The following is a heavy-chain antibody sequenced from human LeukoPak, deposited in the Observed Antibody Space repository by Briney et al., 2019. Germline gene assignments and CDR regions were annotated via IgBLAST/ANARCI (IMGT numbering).Heavy chain of an antibody. J-gene: IGHJ3*02. CDR2: IYYSGST. CDR1: GGSISNDNYY. V-gene: IGHV4-39*07. CDR3: ARDPRARVVPAAIGVAFDI. Sequence: PSETLSLTCTVSGGSISNDNYYWGWIRQPPGKGLEWIGSIYYSGSTYYNPSLKSRVTISVDTSKNQFSLKLSSVTAADTAVYYCARDPRARVVPAAIGVAFDIWGQGTMVTVSS. D-gene: IGHD2-2*02.